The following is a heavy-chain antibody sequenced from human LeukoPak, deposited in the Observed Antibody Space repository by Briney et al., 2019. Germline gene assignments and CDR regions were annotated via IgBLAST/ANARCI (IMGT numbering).Heavy chain of an antibody. J-gene: IGHJ4*02. CDR1: GFTFRHYE. D-gene: IGHD3-22*01. CDR3: AGPVTVLEYSDSLL. Sequence: GGSLRLSCVASGFTFRHYEMNWVRQAPGKGLEWVSYISNSGDTRRYADSVKGRFTVSRDNSKNSLFLQMNSLRAEDTAIYYCAGPVTVLEYSDSLLWGQGTLAIVSS. V-gene: IGHV3-48*03. CDR2: ISNSGDTR.